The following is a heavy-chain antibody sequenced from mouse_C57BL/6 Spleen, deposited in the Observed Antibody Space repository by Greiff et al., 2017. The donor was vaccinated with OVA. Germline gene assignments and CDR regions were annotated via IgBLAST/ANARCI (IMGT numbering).Heavy chain of an antibody. CDR1: GYAFSSYW. J-gene: IGHJ4*01. CDR2: IYPGDGDT. Sequence: QVQLQQSGAELVKPGASVKISCKASGYAFSSYWMNWVKQRPGKGLEWIGQIYPGDGDTNYNGKFKGKATLTADKSSSTAYMQLSSLTSEDSAVYFCARYGELGGAMDYWGQGTSVTVSS. D-gene: IGHD4-1*01. CDR3: ARYGELGGAMDY. V-gene: IGHV1-80*01.